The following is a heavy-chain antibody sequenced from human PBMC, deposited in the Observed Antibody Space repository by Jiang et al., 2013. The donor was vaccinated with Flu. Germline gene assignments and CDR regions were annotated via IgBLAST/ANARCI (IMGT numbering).Heavy chain of an antibody. CDR1: GNNFMNYW. J-gene: IGHJ4*02. CDR3: ALAIDGNFYFDY. D-gene: IGHD5-24*01. Sequence: QLVESGAEVKKPGESLKISCEGSGNNFMNYWIGWVRQTPGEGLEWMGIMHPGYSDTRYSPSFQGQVTLSADKSINTAYLQWGRLQASDTAMYYCALAIDGNFYFDYWGQGTLVTVSS. V-gene: IGHV5-51*01. CDR2: MHPGYSDT.